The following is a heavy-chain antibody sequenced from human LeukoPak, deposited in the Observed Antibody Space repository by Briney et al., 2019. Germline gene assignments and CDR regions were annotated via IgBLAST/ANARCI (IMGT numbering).Heavy chain of an antibody. CDR2: ISGSGGST. Sequence: GGSLRLSCAASGFTFSSYAMSWVRQAPGKGLEWVSAISGSGGSTYYADSVKGRFTISRDNSKNTLYLQMSSLRAEDTAVYYCARTRSGGYLTLDYWGQGTLVTVSS. V-gene: IGHV3-23*01. D-gene: IGHD3-22*01. CDR1: GFTFSSYA. J-gene: IGHJ4*02. CDR3: ARTRSGGYLTLDY.